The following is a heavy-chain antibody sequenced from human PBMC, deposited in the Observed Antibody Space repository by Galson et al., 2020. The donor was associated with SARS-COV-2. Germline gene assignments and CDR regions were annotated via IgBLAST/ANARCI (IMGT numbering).Heavy chain of an antibody. CDR2: IYFGVST. V-gene: IGHV4-61*01. J-gene: IGHJ2*01. Sequence: SQTLSLTCSVSGGSVSGGSYYWSWIRQSPGKGLEWIGYIYFGVSTNYNPSLKSRVTISVDKSKNQFSLKLNSVTTADTAVYYCARDRGEFLTYWYFDLWGRGTLVTVTS. D-gene: IGHD3-16*01. CDR1: GGSVSGGSYY. CDR3: ARDRGEFLTYWYFDL.